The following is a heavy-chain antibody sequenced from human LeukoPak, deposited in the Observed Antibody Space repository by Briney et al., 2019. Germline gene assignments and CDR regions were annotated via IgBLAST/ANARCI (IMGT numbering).Heavy chain of an antibody. CDR2: IYSGGST. J-gene: IGHJ4*02. CDR1: GFTVSSNY. CDR3: ARGSSSSPLGY. Sequence: PGGSLRLSCAASGFTVSSNYMSWVRQAPGKGLEWVSVIYSGGSTYYADSVKGRFTISRDNSKNTLYLQMNSLRAEDTAVYYCARGSSSSPLGYWGQGTLVTVSS. D-gene: IGHD6-13*01. V-gene: IGHV3-66*01.